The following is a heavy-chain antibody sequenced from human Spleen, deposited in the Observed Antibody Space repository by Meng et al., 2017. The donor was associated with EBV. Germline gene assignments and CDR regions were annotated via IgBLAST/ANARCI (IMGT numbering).Heavy chain of an antibody. CDR3: ARAAYDVSGYFDY. D-gene: IGHD3-22*01. CDR2: IYTSGST. Sequence: RMQQSGSGLVKPYPTLSLTCAVSGGSISRGGYYWSWLSQPPGKRLEWIGYIYTSGSTYYNPSLKSRPTISLDMSKNQFSLQLRSVTAADTAVYYCARAAYDVSGYFDYWGQGTLVTVSS. V-gene: IGHV4-30-4*01. J-gene: IGHJ4*02. CDR1: GGSISRGGYY.